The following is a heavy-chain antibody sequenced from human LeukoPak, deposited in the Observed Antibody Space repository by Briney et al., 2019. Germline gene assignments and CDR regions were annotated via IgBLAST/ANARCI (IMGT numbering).Heavy chain of an antibody. D-gene: IGHD3-22*01. CDR2: IYHSGST. CDR3: ARTTRYYYDSSGYLDY. CDR1: GGSISSSNW. V-gene: IGHV4-4*02. J-gene: IGHJ4*02. Sequence: PSGTLSLTCAVSGGSISSSNWWSWVRQPPGKGLEWIGEIYHSGSTNYNPSLKSRVTISVDKSKNQFSLKLSSVTAADTAVYYCARTTRYYYDSSGYLDYWGQGTLVTVSS.